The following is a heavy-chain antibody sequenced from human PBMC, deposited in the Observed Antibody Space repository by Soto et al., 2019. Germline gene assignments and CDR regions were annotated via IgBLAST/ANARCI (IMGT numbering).Heavy chain of an antibody. CDR2: ISSSSSTI. CDR1: GFTFSSYS. V-gene: IGHV3-48*01. CDR3: ARDPATTGDYYYDIDV. Sequence: GGSLRLSCAASGFTFSSYSMNWVRQAPGKGLEWVSYISSSSSTIYYADSVKGRFTISRDNAKNSLYLQMNSLRAEDTAVYYCARDPATTGDYYYDIDVWDKGTTVTVSS. J-gene: IGHJ6*03. D-gene: IGHD5-12*01.